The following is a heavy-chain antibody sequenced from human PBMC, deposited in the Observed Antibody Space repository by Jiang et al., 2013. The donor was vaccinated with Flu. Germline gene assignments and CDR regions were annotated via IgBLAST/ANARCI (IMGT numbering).Heavy chain of an antibody. CDR2: IYYSGTT. V-gene: IGHV4-39*01. CDR3: ASQDLSVAVAGNLNWFDP. Sequence: GLVKPSETLSLTCTVSGGSISSSSYYWGWIRQPPGKGLEWIGSIYYSGTTYYNPSLKSRVTISVDTSKNQFSLKLNSVTAADTAVYYCASQDLSVAVAGNLNWFDPWGQGTLVTVSS. J-gene: IGHJ5*02. D-gene: IGHD6-19*01. CDR1: GGSISSSSYY.